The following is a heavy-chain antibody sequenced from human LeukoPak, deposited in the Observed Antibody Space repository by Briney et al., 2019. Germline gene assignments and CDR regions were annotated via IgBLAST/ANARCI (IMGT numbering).Heavy chain of an antibody. CDR3: ARSSSTSPTRISGLDYCDY. CDR2: IKQDGSEK. D-gene: IGHD2-2*01. Sequence: PGGSLRLSCAASGFTFSSYWMSWVRQAPGKGLEWVANIKQDGSEKYYVDSVKGRFTISRDNAKNSLYLQMNSLRAEDTAVYYCARSSSTSPTRISGLDYCDYWGQGTLVAVSS. V-gene: IGHV3-7*01. J-gene: IGHJ4*02. CDR1: GFTFSSYW.